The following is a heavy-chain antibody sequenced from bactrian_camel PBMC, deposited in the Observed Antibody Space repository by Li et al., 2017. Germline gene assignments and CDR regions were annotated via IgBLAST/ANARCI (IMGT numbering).Heavy chain of an antibody. D-gene: IGHD4*01. Sequence: DVQLVESGGGSVQAGGSLRLSCAASGFKYSSKCMGWFRQAPGKEREWVATIYTRPGTTLYGDSVKGRFTISSDNAKNTVYLQMNSLKPEDTAMYYCAKTPDGIYPTYYSRPSEYIHWGQGTQVTVS. CDR1: GFKYSSKC. CDR3: AKTPDGIYPTYYSRPSEYIH. CDR2: IYTRPGTT. J-gene: IGHJ4*01. V-gene: IGHV3S40*01.